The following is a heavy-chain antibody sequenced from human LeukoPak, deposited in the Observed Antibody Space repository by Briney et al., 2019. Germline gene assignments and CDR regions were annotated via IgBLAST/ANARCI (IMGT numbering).Heavy chain of an antibody. D-gene: IGHD6-25*01. CDR3: VKENGYYFDY. CDR1: GFTFSSYW. Sequence: QPGGSLRLSCAASGFTFSSYWMHWVRQAPGKGLEWVAVIWYDGSNKYYADSVKGRFTISRDNSKNTLYLQMNSLRAEDTAVYYCVKENGYYFDYWGQGTLVTVSS. V-gene: IGHV3-33*06. CDR2: IWYDGSNK. J-gene: IGHJ4*02.